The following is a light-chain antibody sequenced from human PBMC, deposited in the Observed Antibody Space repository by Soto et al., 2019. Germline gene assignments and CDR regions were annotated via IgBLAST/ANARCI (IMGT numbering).Light chain of an antibody. Sequence: EIVMTQSPASLSVSPGERFTLSCRAGQGVSSSHLAWYQQMPGQAPRLLIHGASNRATGIPDRFSGSGSGTDFTLTISRLEPEDFAVYYCQQYGSSPWTFGPGTKVDIK. CDR3: QQYGSSPWT. CDR1: QGVSSSH. CDR2: GAS. J-gene: IGKJ1*01. V-gene: IGKV3-20*01.